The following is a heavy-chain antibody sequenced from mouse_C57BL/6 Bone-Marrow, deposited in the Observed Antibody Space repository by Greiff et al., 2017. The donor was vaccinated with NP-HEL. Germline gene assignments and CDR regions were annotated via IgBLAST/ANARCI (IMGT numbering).Heavy chain of an antibody. CDR3: AGWGGYDGDWFAY. CDR1: GYTFTSYG. J-gene: IGHJ3*01. Sequence: QVQLQQSGAELARPGASVKLSCKASGYTFTSYGISWVKQRTGQGLEWIGEIYPRSGNTYYNEKFKGKATLTADKSSSTAYMELRSLTSEDAAVYFCAGWGGYDGDWFAYWGQGTLVTVSA. V-gene: IGHV1-81*01. CDR2: IYPRSGNT. D-gene: IGHD2-2*01.